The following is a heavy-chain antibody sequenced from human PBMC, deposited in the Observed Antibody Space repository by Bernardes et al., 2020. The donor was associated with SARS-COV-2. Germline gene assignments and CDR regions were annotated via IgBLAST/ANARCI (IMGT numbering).Heavy chain of an antibody. Sequence: SETLSLTRAVSDGSMSSGNYYWNWIRQPAGEGLEWIGHIFSSGNTNYNPSLKSRVTILVDTSKKQFSLKLTSVTAADTAVYYCARAVYSSGWYGFDPWGQGTLVTVSS. CDR3: ARAVYSSGWYGFDP. D-gene: IGHD6-19*01. CDR2: IFSSGNT. CDR1: DGSMSSGNYY. V-gene: IGHV4-61*09. J-gene: IGHJ5*02.